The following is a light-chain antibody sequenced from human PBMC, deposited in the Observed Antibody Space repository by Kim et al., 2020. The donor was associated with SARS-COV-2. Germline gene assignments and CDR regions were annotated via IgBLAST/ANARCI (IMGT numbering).Light chain of an antibody. CDR3: LQADSFPYT. Sequence: DIQMTQSPSSVSTSVGDSVTITCRASQGIRSRLAWYQQKPGKAPKLLISSASTLQSGVPSRFNGRGSGTDFTLTLSSLQPEDFATYYCLQADSFPYTFGQGTKLEI. J-gene: IGKJ2*01. CDR1: QGIRSR. V-gene: IGKV1-12*01. CDR2: SAS.